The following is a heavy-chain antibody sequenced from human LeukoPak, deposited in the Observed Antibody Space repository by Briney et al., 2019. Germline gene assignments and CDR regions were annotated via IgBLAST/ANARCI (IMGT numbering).Heavy chain of an antibody. V-gene: IGHV1-69*04. CDR3: AREGPGIVGASWWDY. CDR2: IIPILGIA. J-gene: IGHJ4*02. Sequence: SVKVSCKASGGTFSSYAISWVRQAPGQGLEWMGRIIPILGIANYAQKLQGRVTMTTDTSTSTAYMELRSLRSDDTAVYYCAREGPGIVGASWWDYWGQGTLVTVSS. CDR1: GGTFSSYA. D-gene: IGHD1-26*01.